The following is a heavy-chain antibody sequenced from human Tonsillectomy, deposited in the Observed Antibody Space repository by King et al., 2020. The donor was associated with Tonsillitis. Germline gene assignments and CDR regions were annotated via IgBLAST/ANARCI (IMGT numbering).Heavy chain of an antibody. Sequence: DVQLVESGGGLVQPGGSLRLSCAASGFTFSSYSMNWVRQAPGKGLEWVSYISRSSTTIYYADSVEGRFTISRDNAKHSLYLQMNSLRAEDTAVYYCARDYSVLEATMPFDYWGQGTLVTVSS. D-gene: IGHD5-12*01. V-gene: IGHV3-48*01. CDR3: ARDYSVLEATMPFDY. CDR1: GFTFSSYS. J-gene: IGHJ4*02. CDR2: ISRSSTTI.